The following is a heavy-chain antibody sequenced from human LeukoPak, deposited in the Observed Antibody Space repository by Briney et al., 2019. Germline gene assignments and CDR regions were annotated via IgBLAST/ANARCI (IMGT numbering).Heavy chain of an antibody. CDR2: IYDSGST. CDR3: ARDQPYYDFWSGDYYYYYGMDV. V-gene: IGHV4-31*03. Sequence: SQTLSLTCTVSGGSISSGGYYCSWIRQHPAKGLEWIGYIYDSGSTYYNPSLKSRVTISVATSKNQFSMKLRSVTAADTAVYYCARDQPYYDFWSGDYYYYYGMDVWGQGTPVTVSS. CDR1: GGSISSGGYY. J-gene: IGHJ6*02. D-gene: IGHD3-3*01.